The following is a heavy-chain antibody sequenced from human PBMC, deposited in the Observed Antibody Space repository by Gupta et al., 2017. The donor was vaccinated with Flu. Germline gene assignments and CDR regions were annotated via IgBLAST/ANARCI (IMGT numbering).Heavy chain of an antibody. CDR3: VQSGMATTGAPY. J-gene: IGHJ4*02. Sequence: EVQLVESGGGLVQPGGHLRLSGSPSGFTFSSYAMLWVRQPPGTGLEYVSAISSNRGSTYYADSGKGRFTISRDNSKNTLYLQMSSLGDEDTAVYYCVQSGMATTGAPYWGQGTLVTVAS. D-gene: IGHD5-24*01. V-gene: IGHV3-64D*06. CDR1: GFTFSSYA. CDR2: ISSNRGST.